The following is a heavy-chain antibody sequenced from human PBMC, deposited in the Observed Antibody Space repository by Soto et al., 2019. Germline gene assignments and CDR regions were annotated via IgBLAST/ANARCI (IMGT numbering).Heavy chain of an antibody. J-gene: IGHJ4*02. CDR3: AKLEWLEFGGDY. CDR1: GFAFSDYP. Sequence: ESGGGVVHPGKSLKISCATSGFAFSDYPMTWVRQPPGQGLEWVSGISASGEKPYYADSVKGRFTISRDNSKNTLSLQMNSLRVEDTGIYYCAKLEWLEFGGDYWGQGTLVTVSS. D-gene: IGHD6-19*01. V-gene: IGHV3-23*01. CDR2: ISASGEKP.